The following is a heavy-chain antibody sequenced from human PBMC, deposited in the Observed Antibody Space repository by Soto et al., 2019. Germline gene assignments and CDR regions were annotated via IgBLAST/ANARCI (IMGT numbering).Heavy chain of an antibody. CDR1: GGSISSSSYY. D-gene: IGHD3-10*01. V-gene: IGHV4-39*01. CDR2: IYYSGST. J-gene: IGHJ4*02. Sequence: QLQLQESGPGLVKPSETLSLTCTVSGGSISSSSYYWGWIRQPPGKGLEWIGSIYYSGSTYYNPSLKSRVTISVDTPKNQFSLKLSSVTAADTAVYYCARGTFYYGSGGNFDYWGQGTLVTVSS. CDR3: ARGTFYYGSGGNFDY.